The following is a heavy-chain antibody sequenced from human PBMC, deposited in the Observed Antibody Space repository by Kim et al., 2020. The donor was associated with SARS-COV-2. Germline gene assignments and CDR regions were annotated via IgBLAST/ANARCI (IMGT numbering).Heavy chain of an antibody. CDR3: AKDIYGNYYYGMDV. CDR2: ISWNSGRI. Sequence: GGSLRLSCAASGLTFDDYAMHWVRQGPGKGLEWVSGISWNSGRIGYADFVKGRFTISRDNAKNSLYLQMNSLRAEDTALYYCAKDIYGNYYYGMDVWGQGTTVTVSS. V-gene: IGHV3-9*01. D-gene: IGHD3-10*01. CDR1: GLTFDDYA. J-gene: IGHJ6*02.